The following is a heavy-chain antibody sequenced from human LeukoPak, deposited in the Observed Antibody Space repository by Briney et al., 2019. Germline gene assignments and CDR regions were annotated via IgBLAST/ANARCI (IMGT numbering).Heavy chain of an antibody. V-gene: IGHV3-23*01. J-gene: IGHJ4*02. Sequence: GGTLRLSCAASGFTFSNYGMSWVRQAPGKGLEWVSGISGSGDNTYYADSVKGRFTISRDNSKNTLYLQMNSLRAEDTAVYYCARVTYGSGTYGAFDYWGQGTLVTVSS. CDR2: ISGSGDNT. D-gene: IGHD3-10*01. CDR1: GFTFSNYG. CDR3: ARVTYGSGTYGAFDY.